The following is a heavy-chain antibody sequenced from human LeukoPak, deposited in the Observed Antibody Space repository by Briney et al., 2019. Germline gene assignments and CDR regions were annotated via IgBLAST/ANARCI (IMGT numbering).Heavy chain of an antibody. CDR2: IYYSGST. J-gene: IGHJ6*03. V-gene: IGHV4-59*01. Sequence: SETLSLTCTVSGGSISSYYWSWIRQPPGQGLEWIGYIYYSGSTNYNPSLKSRVTISVDTSKNQFSLKLSSVTAADTAVYYCARGVSIRTVVTPGYYYYMDVWGKGTTVTISS. CDR1: GGSISSYY. CDR3: ARGVSIRTVVTPGYYYYMDV. D-gene: IGHD4-23*01.